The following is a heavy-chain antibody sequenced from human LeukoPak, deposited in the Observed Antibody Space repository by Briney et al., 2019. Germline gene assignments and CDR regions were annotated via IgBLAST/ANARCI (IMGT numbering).Heavy chain of an antibody. Sequence: RPSETLSLTCAVSGGSISSNSYYWGWIRQPPGKGLEWIGSIYYSGSTYYNPSLKSRVTISVDTSKNQFSLKLSSVTAADTAVYYCARDPPQYYDFWSGYYAYWGQGTLVTVSS. CDR2: IYYSGST. V-gene: IGHV4-39*07. CDR1: GGSISSNSYY. J-gene: IGHJ4*02. CDR3: ARDPPQYYDFWSGYYAY. D-gene: IGHD3-3*01.